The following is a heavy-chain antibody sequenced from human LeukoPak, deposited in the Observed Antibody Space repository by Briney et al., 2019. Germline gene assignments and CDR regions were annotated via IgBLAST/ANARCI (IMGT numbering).Heavy chain of an antibody. CDR3: ARAPPYYFDY. CDR1: GFTFSSYA. Sequence: GGSLRLSCAASGFTFSSYAMSWVRQAPGKGLEWVSSISSSSSYIYYADSVKGRFTISRDNAKNSLYLQMNSLRAEDTAVYYCARAPPYYFDYWGQGTLVTVSS. J-gene: IGHJ4*02. V-gene: IGHV3-21*01. CDR2: ISSSSSYI.